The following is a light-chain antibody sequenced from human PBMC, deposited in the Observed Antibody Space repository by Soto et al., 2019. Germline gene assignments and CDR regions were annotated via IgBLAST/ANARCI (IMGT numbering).Light chain of an antibody. Sequence: QSGLTQSASVSAGPGQNDTISWSGSSSNIGGNSVSWYQQLPGTAPKLLIYDDNKRPSGIPDRFSGSKSGTSATLGITGFQTGDEADYYCGSWDSRLSAYVYGTGTNVTV. CDR2: DDN. J-gene: IGLJ1*01. CDR3: GSWDSRLSAYV. CDR1: SSNIGGNS. V-gene: IGLV1-51*01.